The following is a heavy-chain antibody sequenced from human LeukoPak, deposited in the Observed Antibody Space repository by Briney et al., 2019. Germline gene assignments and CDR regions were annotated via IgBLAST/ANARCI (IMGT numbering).Heavy chain of an antibody. D-gene: IGHD5-18*01. J-gene: IGHJ4*02. CDR3: ARRATTERGHSYGLDY. V-gene: IGHV3-7*01. CDR2: IKQDGNEK. CDR1: GFRFNTFW. Sequence: GGSLRLSCAASGFRFNTFWMSWVRQAPGKGLEWVANIKQDGNEKYYADSVKGRFTISRDNAKNSLYLQMHSLRAEDTAVYFCARRATTERGHSYGLDYWGQGTLVTVSS.